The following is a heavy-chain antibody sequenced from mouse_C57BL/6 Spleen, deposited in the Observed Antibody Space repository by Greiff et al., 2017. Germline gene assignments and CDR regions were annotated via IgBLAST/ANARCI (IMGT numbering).Heavy chain of an antibody. J-gene: IGHJ4*01. CDR2: IDPSDSYT. CDR3: ARRSNLYYAMDY. Sequence: VQLQQPGAELVMPGASVKLSCKASGYTFTSYWMHWVKQRPGQGLAWIGEIDPSDSYTNYNQKFKGKSTLTVDKSSSTAYMQLSSLTSEDSAVYYCARRSNLYYAMDYWGQGTSVTVSS. CDR1: GYTFTSYW. D-gene: IGHD2-5*01. V-gene: IGHV1-69*01.